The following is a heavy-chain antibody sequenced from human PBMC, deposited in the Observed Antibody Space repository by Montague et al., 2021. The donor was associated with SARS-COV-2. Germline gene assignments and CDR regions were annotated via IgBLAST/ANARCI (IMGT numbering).Heavy chain of an antibody. CDR1: VGSISSNNCY. D-gene: IGHD3-22*01. CDR3: ARDGFYYDRSGPSNFDY. V-gene: IGHV4-39*07. CDR2: IYYSGST. Sequence: SETLSPTCTVSVGSISSNNCYWGWIRQPPGKALEWIGSIYYSGSTYYNPSLKSRVTMSVDTSENQFSLKLSSVTAADTAVYYCARDGFYYDRSGPSNFDYWGQGTLATVSS. J-gene: IGHJ4*02.